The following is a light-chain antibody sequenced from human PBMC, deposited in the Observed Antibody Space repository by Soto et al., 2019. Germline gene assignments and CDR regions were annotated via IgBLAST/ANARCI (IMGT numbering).Light chain of an antibody. CDR2: GAS. J-gene: IGKJ1*01. V-gene: IGKV3-20*01. Sequence: IVLTQSPGTLSLSPGKRATLSCRASQSVSNFLAWYQQKPGQAPRLLIYGASSRATGIPDRFSGSGSGTDFTLTISRLEPEDFAVYYCQQYGSSPWTFGQGTKVDIK. CDR1: QSVSNF. CDR3: QQYGSSPWT.